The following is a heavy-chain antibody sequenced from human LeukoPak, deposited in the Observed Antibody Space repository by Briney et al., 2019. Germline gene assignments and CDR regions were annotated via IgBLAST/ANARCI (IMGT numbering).Heavy chain of an antibody. CDR3: ARDAFYASYGMDV. J-gene: IGHJ6*02. CDR2: IKQDGSEK. Sequence: PGGSLRLSCAASGFTFSSYWMSWVRQAPGKGLEWVANIKQDGSEKYYVDSVKGRFTISRDNAKNSLYLQMNSPRAEDTAVYYCARDAFYASYGMDVWGQGTTVTVSS. CDR1: GFTFSSYW. D-gene: IGHD2/OR15-2a*01. V-gene: IGHV3-7*01.